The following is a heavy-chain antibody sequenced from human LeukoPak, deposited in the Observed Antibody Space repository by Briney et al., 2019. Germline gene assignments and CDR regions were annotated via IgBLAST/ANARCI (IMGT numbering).Heavy chain of an antibody. V-gene: IGHV4-39*01. J-gene: IGHJ6*02. CDR3: ARGLCGSGGCNYNYYGMDV. CDR2: IYYSGST. D-gene: IGHD3-10*01. CDR1: GGSISSSSYY. Sequence: SETLSLTCTVSGGSISSSSYYWGWIRQPPGKGLEWIGSIYYSGSTYYNPSLKSRATISVDTSKNQFSLKLYSVTAADTAVYYCARGLCGSGGCNYNYYGMDVWGQGTTVTVSS.